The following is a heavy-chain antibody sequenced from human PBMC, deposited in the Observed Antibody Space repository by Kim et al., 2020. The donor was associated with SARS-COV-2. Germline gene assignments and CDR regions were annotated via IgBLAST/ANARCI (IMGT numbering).Heavy chain of an antibody. V-gene: IGHV3-30*01. D-gene: IGHD1-26*01. J-gene: IGHJ4*02. Sequence: ADSGKGRFTISRDNSKNTLYLQMNSLRAEDTAVYYCARVRSGGYLGVFDYWGQGTLVTVSS. CDR3: ARVRSGGYLGVFDY.